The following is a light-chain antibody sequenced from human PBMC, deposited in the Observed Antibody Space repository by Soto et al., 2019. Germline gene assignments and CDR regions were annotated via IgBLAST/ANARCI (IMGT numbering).Light chain of an antibody. J-gene: IGKJ4*01. CDR1: QSVSSN. CDR2: DTS. Sequence: EIMLTQSPATLSASPGESTTLSCRASQSVSSNLAWYQHKPGQAPRLLIYDTSNRATGIPARFSGSGSGTDFTLTISSLQSEDFAVYYCQQRSSWPLTFGGGTKVDIK. V-gene: IGKV3-11*01. CDR3: QQRSSWPLT.